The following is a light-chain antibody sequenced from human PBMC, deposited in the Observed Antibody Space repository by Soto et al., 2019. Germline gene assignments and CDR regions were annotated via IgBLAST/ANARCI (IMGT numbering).Light chain of an antibody. Sequence: EIVLTQSPDTLSLSPGERASLSCRASQSVSNNYLAWYHQRPGQAPRLLIYGTSNRTTGIPDRFSGSGSGTDFTLTITRLEPEDFGVYFCQQSDDSPWTFGRGTKVEI. V-gene: IGKV3-20*01. CDR2: GTS. J-gene: IGKJ1*01. CDR1: QSVSNNY. CDR3: QQSDDSPWT.